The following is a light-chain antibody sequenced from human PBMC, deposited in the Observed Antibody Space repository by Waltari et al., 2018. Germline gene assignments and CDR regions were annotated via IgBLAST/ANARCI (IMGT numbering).Light chain of an antibody. CDR1: SSTTRSSE. CDR2: NNK. CDR3: AGWDGSLNGYV. J-gene: IGLJ1*01. V-gene: IGLV1-44*01. Sequence: QSVLTQPPSASGTPGQRATTPCSGSSSTTRSSELTWYQQLPGTAPKLLIYNNKQRPSGVPDRFSGSKYGTSAFLAISGLQSEDEADYYCAGWDGSLNGYVFGAATKVTVL.